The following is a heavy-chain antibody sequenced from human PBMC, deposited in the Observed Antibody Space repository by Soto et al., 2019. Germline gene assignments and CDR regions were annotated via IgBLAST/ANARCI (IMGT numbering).Heavy chain of an antibody. CDR3: ARGTFGYSSSWLSNYYYYGMDV. V-gene: IGHV3-13*01. D-gene: IGHD6-13*01. J-gene: IGHJ6*02. CDR1: GFTFSSYD. Sequence: WGSLRLSCAASGFTFSSYDMHWVRQATGKGLEWVSAIGTAGDTYYPGSVKGRFTISRENAKNSLYLQMNSLRAEDTAVYYCARGTFGYSSSWLSNYYYYGMDVWGQGTTVTV. CDR2: IGTAGDT.